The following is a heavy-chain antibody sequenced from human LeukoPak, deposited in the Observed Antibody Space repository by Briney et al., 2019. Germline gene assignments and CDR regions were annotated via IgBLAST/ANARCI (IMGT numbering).Heavy chain of an antibody. D-gene: IGHD3-10*01. V-gene: IGHV1-46*03. CDR2: INPSGGST. CDR3: ARDYYGSGSYQYYYYYYMDV. J-gene: IGHJ6*03. CDR1: GYTFTSYY. Sequence: ASVKVSCKASGYTFTSYYMHWVRQAPGQGLEWMGIINPSGGSTSYAQKFRGRVTMTRDTSTSTVYMELSSLRSEDTAVYYCARDYYGSGSYQYYYYYYMDVWGKGTTVTVSS.